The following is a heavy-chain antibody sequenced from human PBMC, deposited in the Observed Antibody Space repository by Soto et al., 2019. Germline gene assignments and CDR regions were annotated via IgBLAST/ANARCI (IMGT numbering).Heavy chain of an antibody. V-gene: IGHV1-69*13. CDR2: IIPIFGTA. D-gene: IGHD4-4*01. CDR3: ARDHYSNVGY. CDR1: GGTFSSYA. Sequence: SVKVSCKASGGTFSSYAISWVRQAPGQGLEWMGGIIPIFGTANYAQKFQGRVTMTADESTSTAYMELSRLRSDDTAVYYCARDHYSNVGYWGQGTLVSVYS. J-gene: IGHJ4*02.